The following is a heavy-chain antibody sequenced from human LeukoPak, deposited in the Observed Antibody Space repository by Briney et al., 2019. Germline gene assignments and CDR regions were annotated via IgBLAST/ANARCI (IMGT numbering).Heavy chain of an antibody. CDR2: IYYSGGT. J-gene: IGHJ4*02. V-gene: IGHV4-59*01. CDR3: ARDVRRSDGDFYFDY. CDR1: GGSISSYY. Sequence: MTSETLSLTCTVSGGSISSYYWSWIRQPPGKGLEWIGYIYYSGGTHYNPSLKSRVTISVDTSKNHFSLELSSVTAADTAVYYCARDVRRSDGDFYFDYWGQGSLVTVSS. D-gene: IGHD4-17*01.